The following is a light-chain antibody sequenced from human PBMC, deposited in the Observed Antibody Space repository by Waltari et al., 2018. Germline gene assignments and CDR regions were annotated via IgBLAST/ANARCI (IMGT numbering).Light chain of an antibody. Sequence: QSVLTQPPSVSGTPGQRVTISCSGSFSNIGSNSVNWYQQLPGTSPRLLIYNTNQGPSGVPHRFSASKSGTSASLAITGLRSEDEAYYYCAAWDDSLGAVFGGGTKLTVL. CDR2: NTN. V-gene: IGLV1-44*01. CDR3: AAWDDSLGAV. CDR1: FSNIGSNS. J-gene: IGLJ3*02.